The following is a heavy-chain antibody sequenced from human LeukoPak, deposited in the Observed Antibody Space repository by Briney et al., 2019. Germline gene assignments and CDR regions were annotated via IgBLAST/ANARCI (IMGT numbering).Heavy chain of an antibody. Sequence: SETLSLTCTVSGGSISSSSYYWGWIRQPPGKGLEWIGSIYYSGSTYYNPSLKSRVTISVDTSKNQFSLRLRSVTAADTAVYYCARQTGSGLFILPGGQGTLVTVSS. V-gene: IGHV4-39*01. J-gene: IGHJ4*02. D-gene: IGHD3/OR15-3a*01. CDR2: IYYSGST. CDR1: GGSISSSSYY. CDR3: ARQTGSGLFILP.